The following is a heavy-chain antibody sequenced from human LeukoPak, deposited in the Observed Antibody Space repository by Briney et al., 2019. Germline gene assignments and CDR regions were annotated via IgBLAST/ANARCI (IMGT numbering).Heavy chain of an antibody. V-gene: IGHV1-69*13. CDR3: ARDRAMYSSSWSNFDY. CDR2: IIPIFGTA. J-gene: IGHJ4*02. CDR1: GGTFSSYA. D-gene: IGHD6-13*01. Sequence: GASVKVSCKASGGTFSSYAISWVRQAPGQGLEWMGGIIPIFGTANYAQKFQGRVTITADESPSTAYMELSSLRSEDTAVYYCARDRAMYSSSWSNFDYWGQGTLVTVSS.